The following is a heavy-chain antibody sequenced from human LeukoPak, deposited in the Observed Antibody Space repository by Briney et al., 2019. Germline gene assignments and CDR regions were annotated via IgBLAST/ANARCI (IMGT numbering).Heavy chain of an antibody. CDR2: IYPGDSNV. CDR3: AIQYPSVYFDY. V-gene: IGHV5-51*01. J-gene: IGHJ4*02. CDR1: GYIFTTHW. Sequence: GESLKISCKGYGYIFTTHWIGWVRQMPGRGLEWMAIIYPGDSNVKYNPSFQGQVTISATKSITTAYLQWSSLKASDTAMYYCAIQYPSVYFDYWGQGTLVTVSS. D-gene: IGHD2-2*01.